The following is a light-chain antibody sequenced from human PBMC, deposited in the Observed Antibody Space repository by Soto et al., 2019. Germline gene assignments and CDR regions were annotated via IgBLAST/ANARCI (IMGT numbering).Light chain of an antibody. J-gene: IGLJ2*01. CDR1: SSDVGGYNY. CDR2: DVS. V-gene: IGLV2-14*01. CDR3: SSYTSSSTPHVV. Sequence: QSALTQPASVSGSPGQSITISCTGTSSDVGGYNYVSWYQQHPGKAPKLMIYDVSNRPSGVSNRFSGSKSGNTASLTISGLQAEDEADYHCSSYTSSSTPHVVFGGGTKLTVL.